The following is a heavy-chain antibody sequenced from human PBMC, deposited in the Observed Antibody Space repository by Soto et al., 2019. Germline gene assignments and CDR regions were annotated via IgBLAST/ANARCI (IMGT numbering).Heavy chain of an antibody. D-gene: IGHD6-19*01. CDR2: IYYSGST. Sequence: SETLSLTCTVSGGSISSYYWSWIRQPPGEGLEWIGYIYYSGSTNYNPSLRSRVTISVDTSKNEFSLKLSSVTAADTAVYYCARSVAVPGAHIDYWGQGTQVTVSS. CDR3: ARSVAVPGAHIDY. CDR1: GGSISSYY. V-gene: IGHV4-59*01. J-gene: IGHJ4*02.